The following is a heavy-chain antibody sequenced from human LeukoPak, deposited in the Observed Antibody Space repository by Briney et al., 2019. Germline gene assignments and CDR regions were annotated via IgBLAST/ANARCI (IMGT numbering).Heavy chain of an antibody. D-gene: IGHD3-10*01. CDR3: ARQNYYGSGLGGYFDY. V-gene: IGHV4-39*01. CDR1: GGSISSSSYY. CDR2: IYYSGST. J-gene: IGHJ4*02. Sequence: SETVSLTCTVSGGSISSSSYYWGWIRQPPGKGLEWIGSIYYSGSTYYNPSLKSRVTISVDTSKNQFSLKLSSVTAADTAVYYCARQNYYGSGLGGYFDYWGQGTLVTVSS.